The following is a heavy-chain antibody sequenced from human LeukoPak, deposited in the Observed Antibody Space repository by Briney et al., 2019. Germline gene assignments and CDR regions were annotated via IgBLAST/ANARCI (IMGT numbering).Heavy chain of an antibody. D-gene: IGHD2-2*01. Sequence: PSETLSLTCTVSGGSISSSSYYWGWIRQPPGKGLEWIGSIYYSGSTYYNPSLKSRVTISVDTSKNQFSLKLSSVTAADTAVYYCARDCSSTSCYGGLWDVWGQGTTVTVSS. J-gene: IGHJ6*02. CDR2: IYYSGST. CDR3: ARDCSSTSCYGGLWDV. V-gene: IGHV4-39*07. CDR1: GGSISSSSYY.